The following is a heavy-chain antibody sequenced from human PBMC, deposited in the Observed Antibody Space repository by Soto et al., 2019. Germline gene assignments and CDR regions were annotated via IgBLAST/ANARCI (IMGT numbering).Heavy chain of an antibody. CDR1: GFTFSSYG. Sequence: QVQLVESGGGVVQPGRSLRLSCAASGFTFSSYGMHWVRQAPGKGLEWVAVIWYDGSNKYYADSVKGRFTISRDNSKNTLYLQMNSLRAEDTAVYYCAREGDCGGDCYSRWFDPWGQGTLVTVSS. D-gene: IGHD2-21*02. CDR2: IWYDGSNK. V-gene: IGHV3-33*01. J-gene: IGHJ5*02. CDR3: AREGDCGGDCYSRWFDP.